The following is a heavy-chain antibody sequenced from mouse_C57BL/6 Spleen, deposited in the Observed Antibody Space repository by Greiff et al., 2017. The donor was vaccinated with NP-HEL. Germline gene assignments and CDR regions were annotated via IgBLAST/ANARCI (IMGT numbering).Heavy chain of an antibody. CDR2: INPSNGGT. J-gene: IGHJ4*01. CDR3: ARSSYDGYPYYYAMDY. D-gene: IGHD2-3*01. V-gene: IGHV1-53*01. CDR1: GYTFTSYW. Sequence: QVQLQQPGTELVKPGASVKLSCKASGYTFTSYWMHWVKQRPGQGLEWIGNINPSNGGTNYNEKFKSKATLTVDKSSSTAYMQLSSLTSEDSAVYYCARSSYDGYPYYYAMDYWGQGTSVTVSS.